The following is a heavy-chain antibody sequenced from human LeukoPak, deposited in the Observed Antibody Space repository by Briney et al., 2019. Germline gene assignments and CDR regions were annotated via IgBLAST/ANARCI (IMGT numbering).Heavy chain of an antibody. Sequence: PGGSLRLSCAASGFTFSSYAMHWVRQAPGKGLEWVSGTSESGGSTFYADSVKGRFTISRDNSKNTLYLQMTSLRAEDTALYYCAKVNALWFGRYPPDYDYWGQGTLVTVSS. J-gene: IGHJ4*02. V-gene: IGHV3-23*01. CDR1: GFTFSSYA. D-gene: IGHD2-21*01. CDR2: TSESGGST. CDR3: AKVNALWFGRYPPDYDY.